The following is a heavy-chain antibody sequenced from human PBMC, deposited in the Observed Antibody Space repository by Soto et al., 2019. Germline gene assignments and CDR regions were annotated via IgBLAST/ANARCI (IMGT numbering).Heavy chain of an antibody. CDR1: GFTFSSYE. CDR2: ISSSGSTI. J-gene: IGHJ4*02. CDR3: AVSIEVAGYLDY. D-gene: IGHD6-19*01. Sequence: GGSLRLSCAASGFTFSSYEMNWVRQAPGKGLEWVSYISSSGSTIYYADSVKGRFTTSRDNAKNSLYLQMNSLRAEDTAVYYCAVSIEVAGYLDYWGQGTLVTVSS. V-gene: IGHV3-48*03.